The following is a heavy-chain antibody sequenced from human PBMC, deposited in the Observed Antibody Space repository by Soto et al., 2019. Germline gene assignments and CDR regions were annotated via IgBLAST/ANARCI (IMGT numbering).Heavy chain of an antibody. CDR1: GGSLTSGTYS. V-gene: IGHV4-30-2*01. Sequence: QLQLRESGSRLVKPSQTLSLTCAVSGGSLTSGTYSWNWIRHPPGKGLEWIGYIFPSGTTYYNPSLKCRVSISIDVSKNQFSLNLRSLTAADTAVYYCARGREFDSWGQGTLVTVSS. J-gene: IGHJ4*02. CDR2: IFPSGTT. CDR3: ARGREFDS.